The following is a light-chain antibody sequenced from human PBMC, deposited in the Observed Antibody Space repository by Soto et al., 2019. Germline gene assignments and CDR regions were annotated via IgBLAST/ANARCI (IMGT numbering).Light chain of an antibody. Sequence: VMTQSPATLSVTPGERATLSCRASQSVSSNLAWYQQKPGQAPRLLIYGVSTRASGISARFSGSGSETEFTLTISSLQSEDFAVYYCQQDNNWPRDTSGQGTRLEI. CDR1: QSVSSN. CDR2: GVS. CDR3: QQDNNWPRDT. V-gene: IGKV3-15*01. J-gene: IGKJ5*01.